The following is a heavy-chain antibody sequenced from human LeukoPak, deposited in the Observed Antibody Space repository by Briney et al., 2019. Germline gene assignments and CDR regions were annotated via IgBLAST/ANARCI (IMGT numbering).Heavy chain of an antibody. CDR3: AQRQGPTSGSHDYFDP. D-gene: IGHD1-26*01. Sequence: SETLSLTCTVSGGSISGNYWSWIRQPPGQGLEWIAYIHSSGYTNYNPYLQRRVTISVDTSKNQFSLKVASVTAADTAIYYCAQRQGPTSGSHDYFDPWGPGALVTVSS. V-gene: IGHV4-4*09. J-gene: IGHJ5*02. CDR1: GGSISGNY. CDR2: IHSSGYT.